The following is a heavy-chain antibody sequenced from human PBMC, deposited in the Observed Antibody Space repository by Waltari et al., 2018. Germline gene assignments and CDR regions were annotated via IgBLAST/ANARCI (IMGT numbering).Heavy chain of an antibody. CDR3: TRTRYCSTTTCQVDWFDP. CDR1: GFTFSSYW. V-gene: IGHV3-74*01. CDR2: MNGDWGST. J-gene: IGHJ5*02. D-gene: IGHD2-2*01. Sequence: EVQLVESGGGLVQPGGSLRLSCAASGFTFSSYWMHWVRQAPGKGLVWVSRMNGDWGSTSYADSVKGRFTIARDNANKTLYLQMNSLRAEDTAVYYCTRTRYCSTTTCQVDWFDPWGQGTLVTVSS.